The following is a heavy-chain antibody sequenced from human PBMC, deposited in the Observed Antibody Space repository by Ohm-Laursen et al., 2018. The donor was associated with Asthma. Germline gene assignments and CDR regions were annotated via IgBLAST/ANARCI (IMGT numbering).Heavy chain of an antibody. V-gene: IGHV3-74*01. CDR1: GFTFSSYW. D-gene: IGHD4-17*01. CDR3: ARDDYGDYYFDY. J-gene: IGHJ4*02. CDR2: INSDGSST. Sequence: SLRLSCSASGFTFSSYWMHWVRQAPGKGLVWVSRINSDGSSTSYADSVKGRFTISRDNAKNTLYLQMNSLRAEDTAVYYCARDDYGDYYFDYWGQGTLVTVSS.